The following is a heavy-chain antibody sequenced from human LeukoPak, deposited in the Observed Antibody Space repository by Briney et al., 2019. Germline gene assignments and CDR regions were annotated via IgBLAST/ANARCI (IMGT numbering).Heavy chain of an antibody. CDR2: ISGSGGST. CDR3: AREDYSNYALDY. Sequence: GGSLRLSCAASGFTFSSYAMSWVRQAPGKGLEWVSAISGSGGSTYYADSVKGRFTISRDNSKNTLYLQMGSLRAADMAVYYCAREDYSNYALDYWGQGTLVTVSS. V-gene: IGHV3-23*01. D-gene: IGHD4-11*01. CDR1: GFTFSSYA. J-gene: IGHJ4*02.